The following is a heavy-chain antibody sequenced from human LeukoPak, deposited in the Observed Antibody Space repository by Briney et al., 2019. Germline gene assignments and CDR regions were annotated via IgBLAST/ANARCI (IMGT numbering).Heavy chain of an antibody. CDR2: TGGSSTTT. V-gene: IGHV3-23*01. Sequence: GGSLRLSCAASGFTFSTYAMSWVRQAPGKGLEWVSGTGGSSTTTNYADSVKGRFTISRDNSENTLYLQMSSLRAEDTAVYYCAKDKHTTSSPRFDYWGQGTLVTVSS. J-gene: IGHJ4*02. CDR1: GFTFSTYA. CDR3: AKDKHTTSSPRFDY. D-gene: IGHD6-6*01.